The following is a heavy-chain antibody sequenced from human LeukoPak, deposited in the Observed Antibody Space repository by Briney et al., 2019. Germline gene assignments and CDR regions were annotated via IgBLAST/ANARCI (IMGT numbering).Heavy chain of an antibody. V-gene: IGHV1-46*01. J-gene: IGHJ4*02. D-gene: IGHD3-9*01. CDR1: GYTFTSYY. Sequence: EASVKVSCKASGYTFTSYYIHWVRQAPGQGLEWIGIINPSGGSTRYAQKFQGRVTMTRDTSTSTVYMELSNLRSDDTAVYYCARDYDILTGYYKAPHYWGQGTLVTVSS. CDR3: ARDYDILTGYYKAPHY. CDR2: INPSGGST.